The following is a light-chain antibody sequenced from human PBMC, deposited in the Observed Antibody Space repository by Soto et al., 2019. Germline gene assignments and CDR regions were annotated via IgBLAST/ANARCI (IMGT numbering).Light chain of an antibody. CDR3: SSFTNTITRYA. V-gene: IGLV2-14*01. J-gene: IGLJ1*01. Sequence: QSVLTQPASVSGSPGQSITISCTGTSSDVGGSNYVSWFQHHPGKAPKLIIYEVSYRPSGVSARFSGSKSGDTASLTISGLQAEDEADYYCSSFTNTITRYAFGTGTKLTVL. CDR2: EVS. CDR1: SSDVGGSNY.